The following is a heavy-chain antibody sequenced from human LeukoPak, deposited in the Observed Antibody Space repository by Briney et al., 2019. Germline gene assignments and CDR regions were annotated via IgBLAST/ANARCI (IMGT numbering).Heavy chain of an antibody. V-gene: IGHV4-38-2*02. CDR2: IHHDGTT. J-gene: IGHJ5*02. D-gene: IGHD3-22*01. CDR3: ARVHYYDASDYSTSNWFDP. CDR1: GYSISSGYF. Sequence: SETLSLTCSISGYSISSGYFWGWIRQPPGKGLEWIGNIHHDGTTYYNPSLKSRVTKSLDPSKNQFSLKLTSVAAADTALYHCARVHYYDASDYSTSNWFDPWGQGTLVTVSS.